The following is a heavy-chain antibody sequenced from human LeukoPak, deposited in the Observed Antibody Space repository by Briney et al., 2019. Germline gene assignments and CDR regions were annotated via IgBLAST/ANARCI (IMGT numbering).Heavy chain of an antibody. CDR3: ASWGSVAGQRALDY. Sequence: GGSLRHSCVASGFTFSRYWKTWVRQAPGKGLEWVATLIQDGREKHYVDSVKGRFTISRDNTKNSVYLEMNSLRAEDTAVYFCASWGSVAGQRALDYWGQGTLVTVSS. V-gene: IGHV3-7*03. J-gene: IGHJ4*02. CDR1: GFTFSRYW. D-gene: IGHD6-19*01. CDR2: LIQDGREK.